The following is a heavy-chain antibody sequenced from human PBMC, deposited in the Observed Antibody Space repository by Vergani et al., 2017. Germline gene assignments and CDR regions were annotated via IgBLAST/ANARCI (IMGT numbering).Heavy chain of an antibody. V-gene: IGHV4-61*02. CDR3: ARDEGXCSSTSCYTSAFDI. J-gene: IGHJ3*02. CDR2: IYTSGAT. D-gene: IGHD2-2*02. CDR1: GGSFSTGGQS. Sequence: QVQLQESGPGLVKPSQTLSLTCTVSGGSFSTGGQSWTWLRQSAGKGLEWIGRIYTSGATNYNPSLKSRVTMSVDTSKNQFSLKLSSVTAADTAVYYCARDEGXCSSTSCYTSAFDIWGQGTMVTVSS.